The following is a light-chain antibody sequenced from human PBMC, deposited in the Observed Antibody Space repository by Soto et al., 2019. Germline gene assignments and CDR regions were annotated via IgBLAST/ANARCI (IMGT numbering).Light chain of an antibody. CDR2: EVS. V-gene: IGLV2-14*01. CDR1: SSDVGGYNY. CDR3: SSYTRSSTLV. J-gene: IGLJ3*02. Sequence: SALTQPASVSGSPGQSITISCTGTSSDVGGYNYVSWYQQHPGKAPKLMIYEVSNWPSGVSNRFSGSKSGNTASLTISGLQAEDEADYYCSSYTRSSTLVFGGGTKLTVL.